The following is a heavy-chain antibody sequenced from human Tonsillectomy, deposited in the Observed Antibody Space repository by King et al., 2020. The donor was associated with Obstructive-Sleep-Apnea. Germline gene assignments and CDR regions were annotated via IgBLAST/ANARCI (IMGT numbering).Heavy chain of an antibody. D-gene: IGHD3-22*01. CDR1: GFTFSSYA. J-gene: IGHJ4*02. Sequence: VQLVESGGGLVQPGGSLRLSCAASGFTFSSYAMSWVRQAPGKGLEWVSAICCSGGSTYYADSGKGRFTISRDNSKNTLYLQMNSLRAEDTAVYYCAKDYYDSSGYSPFDYWGQGTLVTVSS. CDR2: ICCSGGST. CDR3: AKDYYDSSGYSPFDY. V-gene: IGHV3-23*04.